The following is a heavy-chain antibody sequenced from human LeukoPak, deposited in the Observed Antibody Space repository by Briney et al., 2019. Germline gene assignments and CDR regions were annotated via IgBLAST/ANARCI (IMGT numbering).Heavy chain of an antibody. V-gene: IGHV1-46*01. CDR3: ARDVGYCSSSNCFVGGY. CDR2: IHPSGGST. Sequence: ASVKVSCKASGYTFTGYYIHWVRQAPGQGLEWMGVIHPSGGSTSYPLKFQGRVSMTRDKSTSTVYMQLSSLTSEDTAVYYCARDVGYCSSSNCFVGGYWGQGTLVTVSS. D-gene: IGHD2-2*01. CDR1: GYTFTGYY. J-gene: IGHJ4*02.